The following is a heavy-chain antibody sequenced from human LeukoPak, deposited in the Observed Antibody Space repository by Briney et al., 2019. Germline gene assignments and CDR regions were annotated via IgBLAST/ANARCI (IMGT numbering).Heavy chain of an antibody. CDR3: ARDIVSYDIPHSETNWFDP. Sequence: ASVKVSCKASGYTFTSYYMHWVRQAPGQGLEWMGIITPSGGSTSYAQKFQGRVTMTRDTSTSTVYMELSSLRSEDTAVYYCARDIVSYDIPHSETNWFDPWGQGTLVTVSS. J-gene: IGHJ5*02. CDR2: ITPSGGST. V-gene: IGHV1-46*01. D-gene: IGHD3-9*01. CDR1: GYTFTSYY.